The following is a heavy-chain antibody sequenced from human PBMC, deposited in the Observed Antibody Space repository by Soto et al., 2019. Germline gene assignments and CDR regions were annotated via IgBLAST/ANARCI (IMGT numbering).Heavy chain of an antibody. V-gene: IGHV3-13*01. CDR1: GFTFSSYD. D-gene: IGHD6-6*01. CDR2: IGTAGDT. Sequence: GVSLSLSCAASGFTFSSYDMHWIRQATGKGLEWVSAIGTAGDTYYPGSVKDRFTISRENAKNSLYLQMNSLRAGDTAVYYCARDGSSIGRHYYYYGMDVWGQGTTVTVSS. J-gene: IGHJ6*02. CDR3: ARDGSSIGRHYYYYGMDV.